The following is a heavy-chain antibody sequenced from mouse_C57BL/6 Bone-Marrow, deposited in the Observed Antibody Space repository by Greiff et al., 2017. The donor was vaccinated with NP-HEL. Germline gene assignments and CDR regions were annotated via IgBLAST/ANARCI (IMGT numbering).Heavy chain of an antibody. Sequence: VQLQQSGPGLVQPSQSLSITCTVSGFSLTSYGVHWVRQSPGKGLEWLGVIWSGGSTDYNAAFISRLSISKDNSKCQVFFKMNSLQADDTAIYYCARKLYDYDVAWFAYWGQGTLVTVSA. CDR1: GFSLTSYG. CDR3: ARKLYDYDVAWFAY. CDR2: IWSGGST. V-gene: IGHV2-2*01. J-gene: IGHJ3*01. D-gene: IGHD2-4*01.